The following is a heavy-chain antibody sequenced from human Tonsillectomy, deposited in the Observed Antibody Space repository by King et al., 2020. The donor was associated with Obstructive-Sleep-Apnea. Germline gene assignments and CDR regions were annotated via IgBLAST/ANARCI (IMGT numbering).Heavy chain of an antibody. CDR1: GDSIRSYY. Sequence: VQLQESGPGLVKPSETLSLICTVSGDSIRSYYWSWIRQPPGKGLEWIGCIYYSGSTNYNPSLKSRVTISLDTSKNQFSLKLSSVTAADTAVYYCARPRLPKGGNSGYYYPFDYWGQGTLVTVSS. CDR3: ARPRLPKGGNSGYYYPFDY. V-gene: IGHV4-59*08. CDR2: IYYSGST. D-gene: IGHD3-22*01. J-gene: IGHJ4*02.